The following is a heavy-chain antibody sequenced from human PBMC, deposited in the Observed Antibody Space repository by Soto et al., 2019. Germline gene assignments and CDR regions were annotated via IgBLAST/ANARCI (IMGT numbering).Heavy chain of an antibody. D-gene: IGHD3-22*01. CDR1: GITFSSYG. Sequence: GGSLRLSCVVSGITFSSYGMHWVRQAPGKGLEWVAVIWYDGSTKYYADSVKGRFAISRDNSKHTLYLQMNSLRAEDTAVYYCARDYESFFDYWGQGTLVTVSS. V-gene: IGHV3-33*01. CDR2: IWYDGSTK. CDR3: ARDYESFFDY. J-gene: IGHJ4*02.